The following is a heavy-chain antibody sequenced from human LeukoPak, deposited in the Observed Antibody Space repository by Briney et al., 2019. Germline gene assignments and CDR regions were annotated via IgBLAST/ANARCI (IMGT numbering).Heavy chain of an antibody. D-gene: IGHD3-10*01. J-gene: IGHJ6*04. V-gene: IGHV3-23*01. Sequence: GGSLRLPCAASGFTFSSFAMSWVRQAPGKGLEWVSGISGSGGMTYYADSVKGRLTISRDNSKNTLYLQMNSLRAEDTAVYYCAKPPPVTMVRGVPRDVWGKGTTVTVSS. CDR3: AKPPPVTMVRGVPRDV. CDR1: GFTFSSFA. CDR2: ISGSGGMT.